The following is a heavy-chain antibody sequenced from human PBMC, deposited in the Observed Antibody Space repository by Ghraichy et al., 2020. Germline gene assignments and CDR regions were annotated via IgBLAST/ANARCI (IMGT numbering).Heavy chain of an antibody. CDR2: ISYDGSNK. V-gene: IGHV3-30-3*01. CDR1: GFTFSSYA. J-gene: IGHJ5*02. D-gene: IGHD2-21*02. CDR3: ARGGIVVVTAILWFDP. Sequence: GGSLRLSCAASGFTFSSYAMHWVRQAPGKGLEWVAVISYDGSNKYYADSVKGRFTISRDNSKNTLYLQMNSLRAEDTAVYYCARGGIVVVTAILWFDPWGQGTLVTVSS.